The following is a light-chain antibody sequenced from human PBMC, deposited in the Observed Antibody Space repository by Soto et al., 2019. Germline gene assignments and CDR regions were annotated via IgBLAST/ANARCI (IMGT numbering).Light chain of an antibody. V-gene: IGLV1-47*01. CDR3: AAWDDSMSGI. CDR2: RNN. CDR1: SSNIGSNY. J-gene: IGLJ2*01. Sequence: QSVLTQPPSASGTPGQRVTISCSGSSSNIGSNYVYWYQQLPGPAPKLLIYRNNQRPSGVPDLFSGSKSGTSASLAISGLRSEDDADYYCAAWDDSMSGIFGGGTKLTVL.